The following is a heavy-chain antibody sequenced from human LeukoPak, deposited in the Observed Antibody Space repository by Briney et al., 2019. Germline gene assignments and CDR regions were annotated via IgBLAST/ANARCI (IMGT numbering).Heavy chain of an antibody. CDR1: GFTFSSYA. J-gene: IGHJ4*02. CDR3: ARDHPYGSGSYDFDY. D-gene: IGHD3-10*01. V-gene: IGHV3-21*01. CDR2: ISSSSSYI. Sequence: GGSLRLSCAASGFTFSSYAMNWVRQAPGKGLEWVSSISSSSSYIYYADSVKGRFTISRDNAKNSLYLQMNSLRAEDTAVYYRARDHPYGSGSYDFDYWGQGTLVTVSS.